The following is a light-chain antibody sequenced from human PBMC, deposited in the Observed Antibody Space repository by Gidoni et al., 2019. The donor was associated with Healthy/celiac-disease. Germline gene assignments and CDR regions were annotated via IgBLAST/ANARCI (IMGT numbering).Light chain of an antibody. CDR1: SSDVGGYNY. V-gene: IGLV2-8*01. CDR3: SSYAGSNNFVV. Sequence: QSALTQPPSASGSPGQSVTISCPGTSSDVGGYNYVSWYRQHPGKAPKLMIYEVSKRPSGVPDRFSGSKSGNTASLTVSGLQAEDEADYYCSSYAGSNNFVVFGGGTKLTVL. CDR2: EVS. J-gene: IGLJ2*01.